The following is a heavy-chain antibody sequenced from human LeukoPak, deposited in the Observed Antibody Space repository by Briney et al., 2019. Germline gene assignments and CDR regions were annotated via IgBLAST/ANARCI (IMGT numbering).Heavy chain of an antibody. V-gene: IGHV3-11*01. CDR1: GFTFSDYD. D-gene: IGHD3-22*01. J-gene: IGHJ5*02. CDR2: ISSSGTNI. CDR3: AKDINPNYYDSSGYSP. Sequence: PGGSLRLSCAASGFTFSDYDMSWIRQAPGKGLEWVSYISSSGTNIYYADSVKGRFTSSRDNVKNSLYLQMNSLRAEDTALYYCAKDINPNYYDSSGYSPWGQGTLVAVSS.